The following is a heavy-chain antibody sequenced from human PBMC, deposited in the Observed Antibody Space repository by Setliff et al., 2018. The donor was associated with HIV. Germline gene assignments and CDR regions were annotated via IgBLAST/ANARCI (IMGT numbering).Heavy chain of an antibody. V-gene: IGHV3-33*06. CDR3: VKDVLKFWSGSGALDF. D-gene: IGHD3-3*01. J-gene: IGHJ4*02. Sequence: PGGSLRLSCAASGFTFNSYGIHWVRQAPGKGLEWVALIWYDASKKEYSDSVEGRFNILRDDSKKTAYLQMNSLRDGDTAVYYCVKDVLKFWSGSGALDFWGPGTLVTV. CDR1: GFTFNSYG. CDR2: IWYDASKK.